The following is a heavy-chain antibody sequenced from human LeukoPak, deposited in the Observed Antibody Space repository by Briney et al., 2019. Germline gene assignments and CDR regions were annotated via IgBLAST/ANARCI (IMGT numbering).Heavy chain of an antibody. D-gene: IGHD3-16*01. Sequence: QPGGSLRLSCAASGFTFSSYEMNWVRQAPGKGLEWVSYISSSGGTMYYADSVRGRFTISRDNAKNSLYLQMNRLKTEDTAVYYCTAWALGGVPSPYFYYYFMDVWGKGTTVTVSS. J-gene: IGHJ6*03. V-gene: IGHV3-48*03. CDR3: TAWALGGVPSPYFYYYFMDV. CDR1: GFTFSSYE. CDR2: ISSSGGTM.